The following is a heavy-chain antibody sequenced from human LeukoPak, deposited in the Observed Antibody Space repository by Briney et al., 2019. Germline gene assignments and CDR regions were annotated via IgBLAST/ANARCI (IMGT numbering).Heavy chain of an antibody. CDR3: ARARGSYSFDY. J-gene: IGHJ4*02. CDR1: GYTFTDYF. CDR2: INPNSGGT. V-gene: IGHV1-2*02. Sequence: ASXKVSCKASGYTFTDYFMHWVRQAPGQGLEWMGWINPNSGGTNYAQKFQGRVTMTRDTSISTAYMELNRLKSDDTAVYYCARARGSYSFDYWGQGTLVAVSS. D-gene: IGHD1-26*01.